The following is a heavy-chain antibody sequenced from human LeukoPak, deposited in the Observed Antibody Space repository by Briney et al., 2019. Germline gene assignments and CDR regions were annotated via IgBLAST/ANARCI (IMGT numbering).Heavy chain of an antibody. CDR1: GFTFSSYG. J-gene: IGHJ6*02. V-gene: IGHV3-33*01. CDR3: ARETTAYYYGMDV. CDR2: IWYDGSNK. Sequence: PGGSLRLSCAASGFTFSSYGMHWVRQAPAKGLEGVAVIWYDGSNKYYADSVKGRFTISRDNSKNTLYLQMNSLRAEDTAVYYCARETTAYYYGMDVWGQGTTVTVSS. D-gene: IGHD4-17*01.